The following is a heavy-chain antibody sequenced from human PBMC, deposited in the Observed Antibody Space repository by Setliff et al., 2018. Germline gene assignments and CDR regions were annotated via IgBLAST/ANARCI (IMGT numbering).Heavy chain of an antibody. D-gene: IGHD2-21*02. Sequence: KPSETLSLTCSVSAGSVSSSSYYWGWIRQPPGKGLEWIGSIHDSGTTYYNPSLKSRVTISIGTAENHFSLTLSSVTAADTATYYCARLCRGVTFACDVFDVWGPGTLVTVSS. CDR1: AGSVSSSSYY. V-gene: IGHV4-39*07. CDR2: IHDSGTT. J-gene: IGHJ3*01. CDR3: ARLCRGVTFACDVFDV.